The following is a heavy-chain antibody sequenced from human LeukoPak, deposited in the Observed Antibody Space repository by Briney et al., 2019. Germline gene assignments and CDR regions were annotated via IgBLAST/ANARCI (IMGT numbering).Heavy chain of an antibody. CDR3: AGFYYYDSSGYLDY. J-gene: IGHJ4*02. V-gene: IGHV1-69*13. D-gene: IGHD3-22*01. CDR1: GGTFSIYA. CDR2: IMPIFGTA. Sequence: SVKLSCKASGGTFSIYAISWVRQAPGQGLEWMVGIMPIFGTANYAQKFKSRVTITADESTSTAYMELSSLRSEDTAVYYCAGFYYYDSSGYLDYWGQGTLVTVSS.